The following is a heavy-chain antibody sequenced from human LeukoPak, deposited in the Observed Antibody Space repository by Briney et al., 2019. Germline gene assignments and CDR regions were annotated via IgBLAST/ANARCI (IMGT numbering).Heavy chain of an antibody. CDR1: GFTFSSYS. Sequence: GGSLRLSCAASGFTFSSYSMNWVRQAPGKGLEWVSYISSSSSTIYYADSVKGRLTISRDNAKNSLYLQMNSLRDEDTAVYYCARDDGYYYDSSGSAVDYWGQGTLVTVSS. CDR3: ARDDGYYYDSSGSAVDY. D-gene: IGHD3-22*01. J-gene: IGHJ4*02. CDR2: ISSSSSTI. V-gene: IGHV3-48*02.